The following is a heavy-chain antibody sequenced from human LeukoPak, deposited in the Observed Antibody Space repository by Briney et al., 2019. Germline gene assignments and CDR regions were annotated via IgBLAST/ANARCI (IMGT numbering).Heavy chain of an antibody. CDR1: GFTVSSNY. J-gene: IGHJ4*02. CDR2: SHGGDDT. V-gene: IGHV3-53*01. D-gene: IGHD5-24*01. Sequence: GGSLRLSCAASGFTVSSNYMSWVRQAPGRGLEWVSTVSHGGDDTYYADSVKGRFTISRDNSKNTVFLQLNSLRVEDTAICYCMNFKGKDGIRDYFDQCGQGTLVTVSS. CDR3: MNFKGKDGIRDYFDQ.